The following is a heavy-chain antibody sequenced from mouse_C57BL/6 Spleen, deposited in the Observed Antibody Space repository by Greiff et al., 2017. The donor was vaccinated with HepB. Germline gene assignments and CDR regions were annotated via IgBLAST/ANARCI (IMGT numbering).Heavy chain of an antibody. CDR2: IHPNSGST. J-gene: IGHJ2*01. V-gene: IGHV1-64*01. CDR1: GYTFTSYW. Sequence: QVQLQQPGAELVKPGASVRLSCKASGYTFTSYWMHWVKQRPGQGLEWIGMIHPNSGSTNYNEKFKSKATLTVDKSSSTAYMQLSSLTSEDSAVYYCARPYYVERYFDYWGQGTTLTVSS. CDR3: ARPYYVERYFDY. D-gene: IGHD2-10*01.